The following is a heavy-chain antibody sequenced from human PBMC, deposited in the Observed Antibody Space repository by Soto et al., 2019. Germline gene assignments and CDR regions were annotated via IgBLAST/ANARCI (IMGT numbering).Heavy chain of an antibody. V-gene: IGHV5-10-1*01. CDR1: GYRFTSYW. D-gene: IGHD6-13*01. CDR3: ARLGSSSWYYYYGMDV. CDR2: IDPSDSYT. Sequence: GESLKISCQGSGYRFTSYWISWVRQMPGKGLEWMGRIDPSDSYTSYSPSFQGHVTISADKSISTAYLQWSSLKASDTAMYYCARLGSSSWYYYYGMDVWGQGTTVTVSS. J-gene: IGHJ6*02.